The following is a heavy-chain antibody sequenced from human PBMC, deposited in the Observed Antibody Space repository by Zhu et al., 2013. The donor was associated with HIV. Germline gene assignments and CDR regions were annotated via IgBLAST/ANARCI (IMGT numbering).Heavy chain of an antibody. CDR2: INPLFGTT. Sequence: QVQLVQSGAEVKKPGSSVKVSCEASGDTFITGYVITWVRQAPGQGLEWMGGINPLFGTTNYAQKFQGRVTISADKSTGTVDMELSSLRSEDTALYYCARAGLGSYTYGYDFYYYFGMDVWGQGTTVTVS. V-gene: IGHV1-69*06. D-gene: IGHD5-18*01. J-gene: IGHJ6*02. CDR3: ARAGLGSYTYGYDFYYYFGMDV. CDR1: GDTFITGYV.